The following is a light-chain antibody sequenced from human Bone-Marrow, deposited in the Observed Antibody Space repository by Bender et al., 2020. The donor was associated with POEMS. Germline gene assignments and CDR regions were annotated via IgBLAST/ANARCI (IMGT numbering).Light chain of an antibody. Sequence: QSALTQPASVSGSPGQSITISCTGTSSDIGGYVHVAWHQQHPGKAPKLMIYDVSNRPSGVSNRFSGSKSDNTASLTVSGLQAEDEADYYCCSYAGSSTFVFGGGTKVTVL. V-gene: IGLV2-14*03. CDR2: DVS. J-gene: IGLJ2*01. CDR1: SSDIGGYVH. CDR3: CSYAGSSTFV.